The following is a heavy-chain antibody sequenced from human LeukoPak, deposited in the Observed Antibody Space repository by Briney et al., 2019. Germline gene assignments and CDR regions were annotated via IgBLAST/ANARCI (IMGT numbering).Heavy chain of an antibody. J-gene: IGHJ4*02. V-gene: IGHV3-23*01. D-gene: IGHD3-22*01. CDR3: TKFLYDLNYYDSPYYFDY. CDR1: GFTFSSHG. CDR2: ISGSGGST. Sequence: GGSLRLSCATSGFTFSSHGMHWVRQAPGKGLEWVSAISGSGGSTYYADSVKGRFTISRDNSKNTLYPQMNSLRAEDTAVYYCTKFLYDLNYYDSPYYFDYWGQGTLVTVSS.